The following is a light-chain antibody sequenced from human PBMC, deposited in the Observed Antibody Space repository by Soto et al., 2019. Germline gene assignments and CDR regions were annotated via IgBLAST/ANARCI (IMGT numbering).Light chain of an antibody. V-gene: IGLV2-8*01. CDR2: EVI. CDR3: SSYAGSNNFEV. J-gene: IGLJ2*01. Sequence: QSVLTQPPSASGSPGQSVTISCTGTSSDVGGYNYVSWYQQHPGKAPKLMIYEVIKRPPGVPDRFSGSKSGNTASLTVSGLQAEDEAAYYCSSYAGSNNFEVFGGGTKVTVL. CDR1: SSDVGGYNY.